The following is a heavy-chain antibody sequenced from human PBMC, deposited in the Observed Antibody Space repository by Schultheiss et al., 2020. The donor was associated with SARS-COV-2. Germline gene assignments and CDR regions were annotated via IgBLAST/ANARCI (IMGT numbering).Heavy chain of an antibody. Sequence: VGSLRLSCAASGFTFSSYDMHWVRQATGKGLEWVSAIGTAGDTYYPGSVKGRFTISRENAKNTLYLQMSSLRAEDTAVYYCVKGGGYCGGDCYSNFDYWGQGTLVTVSS. CDR2: IGTAGDT. V-gene: IGHV3-13*01. D-gene: IGHD2-21*02. CDR1: GFTFSSYD. CDR3: VKGGGYCGGDCYSNFDY. J-gene: IGHJ4*02.